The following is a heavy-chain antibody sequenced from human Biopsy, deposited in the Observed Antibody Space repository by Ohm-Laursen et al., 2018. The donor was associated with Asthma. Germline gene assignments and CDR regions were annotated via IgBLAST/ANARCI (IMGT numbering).Heavy chain of an antibody. Sequence: SLRLSCTASGFAFNNSSMTWVRQAPGKGLEWVAVILNDGNNKYYVDSVKGRFTISRDNSKNTLHLQMHSLRVEDTAVYYCARGDSSGWSHYYFDYWGQGTLVTVSS. CDR1: GFAFNNSS. V-gene: IGHV3-30*14. J-gene: IGHJ4*02. CDR2: ILNDGNNK. CDR3: ARGDSSGWSHYYFDY. D-gene: IGHD6-19*01.